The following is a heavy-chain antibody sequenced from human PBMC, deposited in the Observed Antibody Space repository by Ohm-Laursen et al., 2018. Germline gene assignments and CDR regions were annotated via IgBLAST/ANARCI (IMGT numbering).Heavy chain of an antibody. CDR2: IELGGSET. Sequence: SLTLSCAASGFTFTIYSMSWGRQPPGKGLERVATIELGGSETYYVDSVMGRFSISRDDARNSLYLQLNSPRAEDTAVYYCARATKGAFDFWGQGTMVTVSS. J-gene: IGHJ3*01. CDR1: GFTFTIYS. CDR3: ARATKGAFDF. V-gene: IGHV3-7*01.